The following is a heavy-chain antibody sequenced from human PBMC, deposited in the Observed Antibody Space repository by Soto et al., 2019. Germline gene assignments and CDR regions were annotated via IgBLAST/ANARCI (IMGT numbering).Heavy chain of an antibody. V-gene: IGHV3-9*01. CDR3: AKDRGEGLPAAAFDY. CDR1: GFTFDDYA. J-gene: IGHJ4*02. CDR2: ISGNNGRL. D-gene: IGHD2-2*01. Sequence: EVQLLESGGGLVQPGGSLRLSCVASGFTFDDYAMPWVRQAPGKGLEWVSGISGNNGRLGYADSVKGRFTTTRDNAKNALYLQMNRLRAEDTVLYYCAKDRGEGLPAAAFDYWGQGTLVTVSS.